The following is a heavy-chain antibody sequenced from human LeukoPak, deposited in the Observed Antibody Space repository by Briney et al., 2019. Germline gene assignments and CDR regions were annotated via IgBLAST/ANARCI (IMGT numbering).Heavy chain of an antibody. CDR3: AKMFGGSYTYFDY. V-gene: IGHV3-23*01. D-gene: IGHD1-26*01. CDR1: GFTFSSYA. CDR2: ITGSGGST. Sequence: GGSLRLSCAASGFTFSSYAMSWVRQAPGKGLEWVSVITGSGGSTYYSDSVKGRFTISRDNSKNTLYLQMNSLRAEDTAVYYCAKMFGGSYTYFDYWGQGTLVTVSS. J-gene: IGHJ4*02.